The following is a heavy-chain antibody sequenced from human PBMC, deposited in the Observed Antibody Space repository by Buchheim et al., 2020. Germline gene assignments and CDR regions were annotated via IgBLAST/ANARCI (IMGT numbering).Heavy chain of an antibody. CDR3: ARGGGVILTGGGYYYYGMDV. CDR2: IKQDGSEK. Sequence: EVQLVESGGGLVQPGGSLRLSCAASGFTFSSYWMSWFRQAPGKGLEWVANIKQDGSEKYYVDSVKGRFTISRDNAKNSLYLQMNSLRAEDTAVYYCARGGGVILTGGGYYYYGMDVWGQGTT. V-gene: IGHV3-7*01. J-gene: IGHJ6*02. D-gene: IGHD3-9*01. CDR1: GFTFSSYW.